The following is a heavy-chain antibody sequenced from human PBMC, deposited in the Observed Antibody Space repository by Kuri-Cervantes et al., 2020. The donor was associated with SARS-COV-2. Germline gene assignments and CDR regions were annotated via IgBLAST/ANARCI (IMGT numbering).Heavy chain of an antibody. D-gene: IGHD3-10*01. Sequence: ESLKISCTVSGGSIRRYYWSWIRQPPGKGLEWIGSMYYSGITNYNPSLKSRVTISVDTSKNQFSLKLSSVTAADTAVYYCARVRGVLGEVYFDYWGQGILVTVSS. J-gene: IGHJ4*02. CDR1: GGSIRRYY. V-gene: IGHV4-59*01. CDR2: MYYSGIT. CDR3: ARVRGVLGEVYFDY.